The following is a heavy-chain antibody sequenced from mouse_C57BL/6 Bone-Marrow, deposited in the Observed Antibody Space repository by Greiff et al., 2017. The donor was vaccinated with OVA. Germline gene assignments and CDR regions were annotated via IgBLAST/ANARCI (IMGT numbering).Heavy chain of an antibody. CDR3: TTGALYAMDY. J-gene: IGHJ4*01. V-gene: IGHV1-15*01. CDR1: GYTFTDYE. Sequence: VKLQESGAELVRPGASVTLSCKASGYTFTDYEMHWVKQTPVHGLEWIGAIDPETGGTAYNQKFKGKAILTADKSSSTAYMELRSLTSEDSAVYYCTTGALYAMDYWGQGTSVTVSS. CDR2: IDPETGGT. D-gene: IGHD4-1*01.